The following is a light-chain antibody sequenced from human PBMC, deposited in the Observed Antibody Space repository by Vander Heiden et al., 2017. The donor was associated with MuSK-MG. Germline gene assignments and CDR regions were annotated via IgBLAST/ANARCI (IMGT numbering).Light chain of an antibody. Sequence: EIVMTQSPATLSVSPGGRATLSCRASQSVSSKLAWYQQKPGQAPRLLIQGASTRATGIPARFSGSGSETEFTLTISSLQSEDSAVYYCQQVHKWPITFGGGTKVEIK. CDR3: QQVHKWPIT. CDR1: QSVSSK. J-gene: IGKJ4*01. V-gene: IGKV3-15*01. CDR2: GAS.